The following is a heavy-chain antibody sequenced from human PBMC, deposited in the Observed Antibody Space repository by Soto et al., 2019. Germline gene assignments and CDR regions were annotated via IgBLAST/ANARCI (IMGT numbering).Heavy chain of an antibody. CDR3: AREYYGLFTGYNTNY. D-gene: IGHD3-9*01. J-gene: IGHJ4*02. CDR2: ISGDGVTT. CDR1: GFPFSSYW. Sequence: EVQLVESGGDLVQRGGSLRLSCAASGFPFSSYWMHWVRHTPGKGLDWVAGISGDGVTTYYADSVTGRFTVSRDNDRTTLALQISGLRAEATAVYYCAREYYGLFTGYNTNYWGQGTMVSFSS. V-gene: IGHV3-74*01.